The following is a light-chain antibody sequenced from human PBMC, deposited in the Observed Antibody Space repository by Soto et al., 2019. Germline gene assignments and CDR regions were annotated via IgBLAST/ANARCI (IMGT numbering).Light chain of an antibody. J-gene: IGLJ1*01. CDR2: SNN. Sequence: SVLTQPPSASGTPGQRVTISCSGGSXNIGSNTVNWYQQLPGTAPKLLIYSNNQRPSGVPDRFSGSNSGTSASLAISGLKSEDEADYYCAAWDASMNGYVFGTGTTVTVL. V-gene: IGLV1-44*01. CDR3: AAWDASMNGYV. CDR1: SXNIGSNT.